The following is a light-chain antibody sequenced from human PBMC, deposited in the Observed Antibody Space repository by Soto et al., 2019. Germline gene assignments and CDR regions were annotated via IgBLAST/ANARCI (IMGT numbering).Light chain of an antibody. Sequence: AIPMTQSPSSLSASVGDRVTITCRASQDIRNDLGWYQQRPGKAPKLLIYAASNLHSGVPSRFSGSGSGTHLTLTIRGLQPEDIATYFCLQDNNYPWTFGQGTKVAIK. CDR1: QDIRND. V-gene: IGKV1-6*01. CDR3: LQDNNYPWT. CDR2: AAS. J-gene: IGKJ1*01.